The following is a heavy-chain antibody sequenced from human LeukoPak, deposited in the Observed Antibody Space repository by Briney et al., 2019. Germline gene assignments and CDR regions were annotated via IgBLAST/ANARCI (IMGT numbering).Heavy chain of an antibody. CDR3: ARGSASNWPVDI. Sequence: ASVKVSCKASGGSFSSYAISWVRQAPGQGLEWMGGIMPVFGTAKYAEEFQGRVTITADDSTNTAYMDLSSLRSDDTAVYYCARGSASNWPVDIWGQGTLVIVSS. D-gene: IGHD6-13*01. CDR1: GGSFSSYA. V-gene: IGHV1-69*13. J-gene: IGHJ4*02. CDR2: IMPVFGTA.